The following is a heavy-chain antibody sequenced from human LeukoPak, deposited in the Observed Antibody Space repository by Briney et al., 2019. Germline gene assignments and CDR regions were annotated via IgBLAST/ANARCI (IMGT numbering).Heavy chain of an antibody. CDR3: AKGFCSSTSCYTDFDY. D-gene: IGHD2-2*01. CDR2: IYPGDSDT. V-gene: IGHV5-51*01. J-gene: IGHJ4*02. Sequence: GESLKVSCKASGYTFTNFWIGWVRQVPGKGLEWMGIIYPGDSDTRYSPSFQGQVTISADKSINTAYLQWNFLKASDTAMYYCAKGFCSSTSCYTDFDYWGQGTLVTVSS. CDR1: GYTFTNFW.